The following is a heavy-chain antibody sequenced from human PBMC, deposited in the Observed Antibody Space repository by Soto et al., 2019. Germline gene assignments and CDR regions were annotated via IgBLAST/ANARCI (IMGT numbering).Heavy chain of an antibody. CDR1: GYTFTNYG. J-gene: IGHJ3*02. CDR2: ISGYNAKT. V-gene: IGHV1-18*04. CDR3: AREGDIVGLDAFDI. D-gene: IGHD2-15*01. Sequence: QVQLVQSGAEVKKPGASVKVSCKASGYTFTNYGIDWVRQAPGQGLEWMGWISGYNAKTNYAQKLQGRVTMTTDTSTNTAHMELRSLRSDDTAVYYCAREGDIVGLDAFDIWGQVTMVIVSS.